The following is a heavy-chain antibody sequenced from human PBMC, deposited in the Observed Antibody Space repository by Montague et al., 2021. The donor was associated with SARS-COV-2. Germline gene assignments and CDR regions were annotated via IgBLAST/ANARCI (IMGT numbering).Heavy chain of an antibody. Sequence: SLRLSCAASGFTLSNYAVSWVRQAPGKGLEWVSVTYSGDSSTYYADSVKGRFTISRDNSKNTLYLQMNSLRAEDTAVYYCAKFQCIELGAFDIWGQGTMVTVSS. CDR1: GFTLSNYA. CDR2: TYSGDSST. CDR3: AKFQCIELGAFDI. V-gene: IGHV3-23*03. J-gene: IGHJ3*02. D-gene: IGHD2-8*01.